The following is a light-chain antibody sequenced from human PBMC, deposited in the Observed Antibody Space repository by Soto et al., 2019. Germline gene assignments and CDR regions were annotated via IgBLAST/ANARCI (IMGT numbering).Light chain of an antibody. Sequence: QSALTQPASVSGSPGQSITISCTGTSSDIGVYNYVSWYQQHPGKAPKLVICEVSNRPSGVSSRFSGSKSGNTASLTISGLQSEDEADYYCTSYTPTGALVFGSGTKVTVL. CDR2: EVS. J-gene: IGLJ6*01. CDR3: TSYTPTGALV. V-gene: IGLV2-14*01. CDR1: SSDIGVYNY.